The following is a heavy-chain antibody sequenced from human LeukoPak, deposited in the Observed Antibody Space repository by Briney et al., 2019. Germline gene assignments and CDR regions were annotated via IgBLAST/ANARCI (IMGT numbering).Heavy chain of an antibody. V-gene: IGHV5-51*01. CDR2: IYPGDSDT. D-gene: IGHD3-22*01. CDR3: ARGGVTTYYFDSSGYYYGDY. J-gene: IGHJ4*02. CDR1: GYSFTSYW. Sequence: GESLKISCKGSGYSFTSYWIGWVRQMPGKGLEWMGIIYPGDSDTRYSPSFQGQVTISADKSISTAYLQWSSLKASDTAMYYCARGGVTTYYFDSSGYYYGDYWGQGTLVTVSS.